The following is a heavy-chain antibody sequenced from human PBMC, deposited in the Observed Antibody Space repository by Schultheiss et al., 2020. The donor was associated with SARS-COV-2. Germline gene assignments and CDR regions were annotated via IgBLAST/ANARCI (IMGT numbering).Heavy chain of an antibody. Sequence: SQTLSLTCTVSGGSISSSSYYWGWIRQPPGKGLEWIGSIYYSGSTYYNPSLKSRVTISVDTSKNQFSLKLSSVTAADTAVYYCARHAKIKYDAFDIWGQGTMVTVSS. D-gene: IGHD3-16*01. J-gene: IGHJ3*02. CDR3: ARHAKIKYDAFDI. CDR1: GGSISSSSYY. CDR2: IYYSGST. V-gene: IGHV4-39*01.